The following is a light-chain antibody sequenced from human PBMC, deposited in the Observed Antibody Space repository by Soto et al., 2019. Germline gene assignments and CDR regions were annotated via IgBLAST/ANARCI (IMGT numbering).Light chain of an antibody. CDR2: DAS. V-gene: IGKV1-33*01. CDR1: QDIARF. CDR3: QQYDNFPFT. J-gene: IGKJ3*01. Sequence: DIQMTQSPSSLSASIGDRVTITCQASQDIARFLSWFQQKPGKAPKLLISDASNLETGVPSNFSGSGFGTDFFFTITSLQPEDIATYYCQQYDNFPFTFGPGTKVHI.